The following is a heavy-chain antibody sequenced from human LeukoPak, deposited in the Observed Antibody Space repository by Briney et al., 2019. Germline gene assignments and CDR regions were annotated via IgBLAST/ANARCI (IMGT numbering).Heavy chain of an antibody. J-gene: IGHJ4*02. CDR1: GYSFTTYW. D-gene: IGHD3-9*01. CDR2: IYPGDSHT. Sequence: AGESLKISCKGSGYSFTTYWIGWVRQMPGKGLEWMGVIYPGDSHTRYSPSFQGQVTISADKSISTAYLQWNSLKASDTAIYYCTRSPDIDILTGFSRYYFDCWGQGTLVTVSS. V-gene: IGHV5-51*01. CDR3: TRSPDIDILTGFSRYYFDC.